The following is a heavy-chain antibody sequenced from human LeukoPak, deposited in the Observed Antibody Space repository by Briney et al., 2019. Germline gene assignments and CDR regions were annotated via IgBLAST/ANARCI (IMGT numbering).Heavy chain of an antibody. CDR3: ARDTVGVTDY. CDR1: GFTFSSSW. CDR2: IKPDGSEK. V-gene: IGHV3-7*01. J-gene: IGHJ4*02. Sequence: GGSLRLSCAASGFTFSSSWMSWVRQAPGKGLEWVANIKPDGSEKYYVGSVKGRFTISRDNAKNSLYLQMNSLRAEDTALYYCARDTVGVTDYWGQGTLVTVSS. D-gene: IGHD1-26*01.